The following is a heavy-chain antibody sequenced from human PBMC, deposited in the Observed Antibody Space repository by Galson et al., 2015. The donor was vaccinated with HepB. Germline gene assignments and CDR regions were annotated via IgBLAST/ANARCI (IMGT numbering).Heavy chain of an antibody. CDR2: INTNTGNP. D-gene: IGHD3-3*01. Sequence: SVKVSCKASGYTFTSYAMNWVRQAPGQGLEWMGWINTNTGNPTYAQGFTGRFVFSLDTSVSTAYLQISSLKAEDTAVYYCARGGGGRLYSIRYNWFDPWGQGTLVTVSS. CDR3: ARGGGGRLYSIRYNWFDP. J-gene: IGHJ5*02. CDR1: GYTFTSYA. V-gene: IGHV7-4-1*02.